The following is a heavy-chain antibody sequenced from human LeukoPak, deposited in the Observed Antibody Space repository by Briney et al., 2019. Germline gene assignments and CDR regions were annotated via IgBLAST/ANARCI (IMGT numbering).Heavy chain of an antibody. CDR1: GFTFNSYW. CDR2: IKQDGSEK. D-gene: IGHD7-27*01. J-gene: IGHJ4*02. V-gene: IGHV3-7*01. Sequence: GGSLRLSCAASGFTFNSYWMSWVRQAPGKGLEWVANIKQDGSEKYYVDSVKGRFTISRDNAKNSLYLQMNSLRAEDTAVYYCARGGDGVGFDYWGQGTLVTVSS. CDR3: ARGGDGVGFDY.